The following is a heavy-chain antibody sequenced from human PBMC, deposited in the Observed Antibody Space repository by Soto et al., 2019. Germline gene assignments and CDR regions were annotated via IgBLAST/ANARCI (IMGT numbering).Heavy chain of an antibody. CDR2: INHSGST. Sequence: PSETLSLTCAVYGGSFSGYYWSWIRQPPGKGLEWIGEINHSGSTNYNPSLKSRVTISVDTSKNQFSLKLSSVTAADTAVYYCASTCSGGSCYYAFDIWGQGTMVTVSS. J-gene: IGHJ3*02. D-gene: IGHD2-15*01. V-gene: IGHV4-34*01. CDR1: GGSFSGYY. CDR3: ASTCSGGSCYYAFDI.